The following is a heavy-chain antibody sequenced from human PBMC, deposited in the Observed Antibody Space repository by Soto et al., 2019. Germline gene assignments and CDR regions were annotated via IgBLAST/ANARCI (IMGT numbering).Heavy chain of an antibody. CDR1: GGPIISYY. Sequence: SKTLSLPCTVSGGPIISYYWSWIRQPPGKGLEWIGYIYYSGSTTYNPHLKSRVTMTVDASKNQFSLKLRSVTAADATVYYCASLTFYDFWSGYSAHNWFDPRGQGSLVTGSA. V-gene: IGHV4-59*12. CDR3: ASLTFYDFWSGYSAHNWFDP. CDR2: IYYSGST. J-gene: IGHJ5*02. D-gene: IGHD3-3*01.